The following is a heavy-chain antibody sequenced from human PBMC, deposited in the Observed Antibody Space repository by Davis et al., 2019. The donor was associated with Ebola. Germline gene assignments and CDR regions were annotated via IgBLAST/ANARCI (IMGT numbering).Heavy chain of an antibody. CDR3: ARSYGAAPFDY. J-gene: IGHJ4*02. CDR1: AGSISPYY. CDR2: IYYSGCT. D-gene: IGHD4/OR15-4a*01. V-gene: IGHV4-59*08. Sequence: MPGASLRLSCTFPAGSISPYYWSWIRQPPGKGPEWFGYIYYSGCTKYNLSLKGRVAISVDTSKNQFSLKFSSVTAADTAVYYCARSYGAAPFDYWGQGTLVTVSS.